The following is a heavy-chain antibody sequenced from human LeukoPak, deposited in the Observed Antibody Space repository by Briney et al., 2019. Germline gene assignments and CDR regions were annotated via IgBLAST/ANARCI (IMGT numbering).Heavy chain of an antibody. CDR2: INPSGGST. D-gene: IGHD3-10*02. V-gene: IGHV1-46*01. CDR3: ARGVGALLSSGGDY. J-gene: IGHJ4*02. CDR1: GYTFTIYY. Sequence: GASVTVSFTASGYTFTIYYMHWVRQAPGQGLEWMGIINPSGGSTSYAQKFQGRGTITRDTSTSTVYMELSSRRSEDTAVYYCARGVGALLSSGGDYWGQGTLVTVSS.